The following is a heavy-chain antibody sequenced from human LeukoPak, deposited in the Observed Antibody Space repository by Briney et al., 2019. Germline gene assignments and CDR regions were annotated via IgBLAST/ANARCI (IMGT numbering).Heavy chain of an antibody. CDR3: VSVGEWELPKFDY. CDR2: IYYSGST. V-gene: IGHV4-39*07. D-gene: IGHD1-26*01. J-gene: IGHJ4*02. CDR1: GGSISGTSYY. Sequence: PSETLSLTCTVSGGSISGTSYYWGWIRQPPGKGLEWIGSIYYSGSTYYNPSLKSRVTISVDTSKNQFSLKLSSVTAADTAVYYCVSVGEWELPKFDYWGQGTLVTVSS.